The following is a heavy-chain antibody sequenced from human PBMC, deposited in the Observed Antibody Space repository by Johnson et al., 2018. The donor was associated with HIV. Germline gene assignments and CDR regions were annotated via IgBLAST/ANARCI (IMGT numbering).Heavy chain of an antibody. D-gene: IGHD3-22*01. CDR2: ISSSGNTI. J-gene: IGHJ3*01. CDR1: GFTFSDYY. Sequence: MQLVESGGGLVKPGGSLRLPCAASGFTFSDYYMSWIRQAPGKGLEWVSYISSSGNTIYYADSVKGRFTISRDNAKNSLYLQMNSLRAEDTAVYYCARGFVRISMILVADAFDLWGQGTMVTVSS. CDR3: ARGFVRISMILVADAFDL. V-gene: IGHV3-11*04.